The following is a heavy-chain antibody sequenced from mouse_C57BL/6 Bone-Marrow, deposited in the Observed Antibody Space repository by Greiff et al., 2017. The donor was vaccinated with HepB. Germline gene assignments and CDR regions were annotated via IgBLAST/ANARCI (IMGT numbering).Heavy chain of an antibody. D-gene: IGHD1-1*01. CDR3: ARWSLITTVVAPFAY. Sequence: QVQLQQPGAELVKPGASVKLSCKASGYTFTSYWMHWVKQRPGQGLEWIGMIHPNSGSTKYNEKFKGKATLTVDKSSSTAYMQLSSLTSEDSAVYYCARWSLITTVVAPFAYWGQGTLVTVSA. CDR2: IHPNSGST. CDR1: GYTFTSYW. J-gene: IGHJ3*01. V-gene: IGHV1-64*01.